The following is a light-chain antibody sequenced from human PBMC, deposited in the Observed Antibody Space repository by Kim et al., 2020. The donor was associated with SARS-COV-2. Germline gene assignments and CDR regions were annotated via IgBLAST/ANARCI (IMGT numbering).Light chain of an antibody. J-gene: IGKJ1*01. V-gene: IGKV1D-8*02. CDR1: QGISSY. Sequence: AIWMTQSPSLLSASTGDRVTISYRVSQGISSYLAWYQQKPGKAPELLIYAASTLRSGVPSRFSGSGSGTDFTLTISCLQSEDFATYYCQQYYGMPRTFGQGTKVDIK. CDR3: QQYYGMPRT. CDR2: AAS.